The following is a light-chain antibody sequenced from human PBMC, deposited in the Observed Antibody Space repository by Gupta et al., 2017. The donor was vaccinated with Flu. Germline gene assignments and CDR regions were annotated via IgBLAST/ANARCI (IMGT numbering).Light chain of an antibody. CDR3: QQNDSTPPIT. V-gene: IGKV1-39*01. J-gene: IGKJ4*01. Sequence: DIQMTQSPSSLSASVGDRVTITCRASQSISSYLNWYQQKPGKAPKLLIYAASSLQSGVPSRFSGSGCGTDFTLTISSRQPEDFATYYCQQNDSTPPITFGGGTKVEIK. CDR1: QSISSY. CDR2: AAS.